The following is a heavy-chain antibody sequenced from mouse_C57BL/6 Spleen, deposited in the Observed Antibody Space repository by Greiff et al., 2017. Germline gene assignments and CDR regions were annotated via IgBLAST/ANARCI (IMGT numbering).Heavy chain of an antibody. V-gene: IGHV3-1*01. CDR1: GYSITSGYD. J-gene: IGHJ3*01. CDR3: ARGGYDYGAWFAY. CDR2: ISYSGST. D-gene: IGHD2-4*01. Sequence: EVQLQESGPGMVKPSQSLSLTCTVTGYSITSGYDWHWIRHFPGNKLEWMGYISYSGSTNYNPSLKSRISITHDTSKNHFFLKLNSVTTEDTATYYCARGGYDYGAWFAYWGQGTLVTVSA.